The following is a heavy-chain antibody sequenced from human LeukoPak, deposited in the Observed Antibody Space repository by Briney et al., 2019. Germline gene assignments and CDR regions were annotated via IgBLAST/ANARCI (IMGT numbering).Heavy chain of an antibody. CDR3: ARDSDDPSTYYDILTGYAAFDY. V-gene: IGHV1-18*01. CDR1: GYTFTSYG. CDR2: ISAYNGNT. D-gene: IGHD3-9*01. Sequence: ASVKVSCKASGYTFTSYGISWVRQAPGQGLEWMGWISAYNGNTNYAQKFQGRVTITADKSTSTAYMELSSLRSEDTAVYYCARDSDDPSTYYDILTGYAAFDYWGQGTLVTVSS. J-gene: IGHJ4*02.